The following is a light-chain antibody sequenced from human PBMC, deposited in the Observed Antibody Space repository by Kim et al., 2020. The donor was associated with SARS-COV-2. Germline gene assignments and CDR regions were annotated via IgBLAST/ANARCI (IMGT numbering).Light chain of an antibody. Sequence: EIVMTQSPATLSVSPGDRATLSCRASQSVRSNLAWYQQKPGQAPRLLIYDASTRATGIPARFSGSGSGTEFTLTISSLQSEDFAVYYCQQYNNWPLTFGGGTKVDIK. CDR2: DAS. V-gene: IGKV3-15*01. J-gene: IGKJ4*01. CDR1: QSVRSN. CDR3: QQYNNWPLT.